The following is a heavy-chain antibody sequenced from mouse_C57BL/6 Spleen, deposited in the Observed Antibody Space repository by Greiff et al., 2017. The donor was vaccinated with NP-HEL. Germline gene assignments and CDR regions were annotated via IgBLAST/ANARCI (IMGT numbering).Heavy chain of an antibody. CDR1: GFTFSDYY. CDR3: ARGDYGSSPFAY. V-gene: IGHV5-16*01. D-gene: IGHD1-1*01. CDR2: INYDGSST. Sequence: EVQVVESEGGLVQPGSSMKLSCTASGFTFSDYYMAWVRQVPEKGLEWVANINYDGSSTYYLDSLKSRFIISRDNAKNILYLQMSSLKSEDTATYYCARGDYGSSPFAYWGQGTLVTVSA. J-gene: IGHJ3*01.